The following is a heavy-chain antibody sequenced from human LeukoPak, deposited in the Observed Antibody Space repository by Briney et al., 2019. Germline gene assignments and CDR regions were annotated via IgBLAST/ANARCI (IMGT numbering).Heavy chain of an antibody. CDR1: GGSISSGSYY. V-gene: IGHV4-61*02. D-gene: IGHD6-13*01. Sequence: SETLFLTCTVSGGSISSGSYYWSWIRQPAGKGLEWIGRIYTSGSTNYNPSLKSRVTISVDTSKNQFSLKLSSVTAADTAVYYCARSTWGEAAAGIWFDPWGQGTMVTVSS. J-gene: IGHJ5*02. CDR2: IYTSGST. CDR3: ARSTWGEAAAGIWFDP.